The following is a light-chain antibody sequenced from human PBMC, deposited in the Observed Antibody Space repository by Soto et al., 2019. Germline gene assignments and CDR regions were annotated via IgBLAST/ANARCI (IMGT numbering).Light chain of an antibody. CDR2: GAS. J-gene: IGKJ3*01. CDR3: QQYGSSPVT. Sequence: EIVLTQSPGTLSLSPGERATLSCRASQSVSSSYLAWYQQKPGQAPRLLIYGASSRSTGIPDGFSGSGSGTDLTLTISRLEPEDVAVYYCQQYGSSPVTFGPGTKVDIK. CDR1: QSVSSSY. V-gene: IGKV3-20*01.